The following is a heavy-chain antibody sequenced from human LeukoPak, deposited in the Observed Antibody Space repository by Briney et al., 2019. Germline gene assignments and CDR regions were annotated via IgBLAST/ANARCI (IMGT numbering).Heavy chain of an antibody. Sequence: SETLSLTCTVSGGSVSSSSYYWGWIRQPPGKGLEWIGSIYYSGSTYYNPSLKSRVTISVDTSKNQFSLKLSSVTAADSAVYYCAKRDYGGNKRYFDYWGQGTLVTVSS. D-gene: IGHD4-23*01. CDR3: AKRDYGGNKRYFDY. J-gene: IGHJ4*02. CDR2: IYYSGST. V-gene: IGHV4-39*01. CDR1: GGSVSSSSYY.